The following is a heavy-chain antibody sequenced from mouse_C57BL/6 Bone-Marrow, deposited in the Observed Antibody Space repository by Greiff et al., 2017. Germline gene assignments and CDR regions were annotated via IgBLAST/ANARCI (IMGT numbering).Heavy chain of an antibody. CDR2: INPSNGGT. CDR3: TREGYSYYFDY. V-gene: IGHV1S81*02. D-gene: IGHD2-3*01. J-gene: IGHJ2*01. CDR1: GYTFTSYY. Sequence: VQLQQPGAELVKPGASVKLSCTASGYTFTSYYMYWVKQRPGQGLEWIGGINPSNGGTNFNEKFKSKATLTVDKTSSTAYMQLSSLTSEDSAVYYCTREGYSYYFDYWGQGTTLTVSS.